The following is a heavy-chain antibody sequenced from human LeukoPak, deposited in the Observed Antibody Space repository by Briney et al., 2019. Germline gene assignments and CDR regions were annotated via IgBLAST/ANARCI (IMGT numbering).Heavy chain of an antibody. V-gene: IGHV3-21*01. Sequence: GGSLRLSCAASGFTFSSYSMKWVCQAPGKGLEWVSSISSSSSYIYYADSVKGRFTISRDNAKNSLYLQMNSLRAEDTAVYYCARDRDAVTTGIFDCWGQGTLVTVSS. CDR2: ISSSSSYI. D-gene: IGHD4-17*01. CDR1: GFTFSSYS. J-gene: IGHJ4*02. CDR3: ARDRDAVTTGIFDC.